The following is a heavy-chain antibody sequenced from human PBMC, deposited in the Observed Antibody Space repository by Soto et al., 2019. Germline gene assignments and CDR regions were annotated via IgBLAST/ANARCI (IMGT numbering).Heavy chain of an antibody. CDR2: ISAYNGNT. CDR3: AREGVGDTVVPSYGMDV. Sequence: QVQLVQSGAEVKKPGDSVKVSCKASGYTFTSYGISWVRQAPGQGLEWMGWISAYNGNTNYAQKLQGRVTMTTDTCTRPAYMELSSLRSDDTAVYYCAREGVGDTVVPSYGMDVWGQGTTVTVSS. J-gene: IGHJ6*02. V-gene: IGHV1-18*01. CDR1: GYTFTSYG. D-gene: IGHD1-26*01.